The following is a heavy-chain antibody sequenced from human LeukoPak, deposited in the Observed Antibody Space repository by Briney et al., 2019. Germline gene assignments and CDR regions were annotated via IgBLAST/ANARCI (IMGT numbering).Heavy chain of an antibody. CDR3: AKGGGSGWFPYFDY. Sequence: PGGSLRLSCAASGFTFSSYAMHWVRQAPGKGLEWVTFIRYDGNNKYYADSVKGRFTISRDNSKNTLYLQMNSLRAEDTAVYYCAKGGGSGWFPYFDYWGQGTLVTVSS. D-gene: IGHD6-19*01. CDR1: GFTFSSYA. CDR2: IRYDGNNK. J-gene: IGHJ4*02. V-gene: IGHV3-30*02.